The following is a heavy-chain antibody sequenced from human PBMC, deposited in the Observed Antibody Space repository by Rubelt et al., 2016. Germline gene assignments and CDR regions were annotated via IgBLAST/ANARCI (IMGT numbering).Heavy chain of an antibody. CDR1: GGSIRRGDFH. V-gene: IGHV4-30-2*01. Sequence: QLQLQESGSGLVKPSQTLSLTCALSGGSIRRGDFHWAWIRQPPGKGLEWVGDIYHSGSNSSNPSLRNRVPMSVEESKNQFPLRLTSVTAADTAVYYCARFLLRKGDYFDPWGQGILVTVSS. D-gene: IGHD3-3*01. J-gene: IGHJ5*02. CDR3: ARFLLRKGDYFDP. CDR2: IYHSGSN.